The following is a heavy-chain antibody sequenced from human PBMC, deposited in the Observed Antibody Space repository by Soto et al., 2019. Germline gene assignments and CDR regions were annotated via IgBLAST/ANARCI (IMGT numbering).Heavy chain of an antibody. J-gene: IGHJ6*02. Sequence: GGSLRLSCAASGFIFANYGMHWVRQAPGKGLEWVSYISSSGSTIYYADSVKGRFTISRDNAKNSLYLQMNSLRAEDTAVYYCARLGLAVAGTLGMDVWGQGTTVTVSS. CDR3: ARLGLAVAGTLGMDV. CDR1: GFIFANYG. V-gene: IGHV3-48*04. D-gene: IGHD6-19*01. CDR2: ISSSGSTI.